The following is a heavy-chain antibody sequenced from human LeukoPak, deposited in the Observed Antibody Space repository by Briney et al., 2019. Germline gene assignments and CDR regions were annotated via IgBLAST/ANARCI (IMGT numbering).Heavy chain of an antibody. Sequence: TGGSLRLSCAASGFTFSSYAMSWVRQAPGKGLEWVAAISYDGSKKHYADSVKGRFTISRDNSKNTLYLQMNSLRAEDTAVYYCPRDLLPAAGEYYFDYWGQGTLVTVSS. CDR2: ISYDGSKK. J-gene: IGHJ4*02. V-gene: IGHV3-30*04. CDR1: GFTFSSYA. CDR3: PRDLLPAAGEYYFDY. D-gene: IGHD6-13*01.